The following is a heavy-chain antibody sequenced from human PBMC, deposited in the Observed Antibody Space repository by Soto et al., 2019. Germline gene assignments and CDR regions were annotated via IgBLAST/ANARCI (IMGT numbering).Heavy chain of an antibody. J-gene: IGHJ4*02. V-gene: IGHV3-23*01. CDR1: GFTFSSYA. D-gene: IGHD3-9*01. CDR2: ISGSGGST. CDR3: AKRYLTQLRYFDWLAFDY. Sequence: EVQLLESGGGLVQPGGSLRLSCAASGFTFSSYAMSWVRQAPGKGLEWVSAISGSGGSTYYADSVKGRFTISRDNSKNTLYLQMNSLRAEDTAVYYCAKRYLTQLRYFDWLAFDYWGQGTLVTVSS.